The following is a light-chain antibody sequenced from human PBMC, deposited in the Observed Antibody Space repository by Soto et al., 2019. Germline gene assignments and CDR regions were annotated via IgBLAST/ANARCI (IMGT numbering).Light chain of an antibody. Sequence: QSVLTQPPSASGTPGQRVTISCSGSSSHIGSNTVNWYQQLPGTAPKLLIYSNNQRPSGVPDRSSGSTSGTSASLAISGLQSEDEADYYCAAWDDSLNGVVFGGGTKVTVL. J-gene: IGLJ2*01. CDR3: AAWDDSLNGVV. V-gene: IGLV1-44*01. CDR2: SNN. CDR1: SSHIGSNT.